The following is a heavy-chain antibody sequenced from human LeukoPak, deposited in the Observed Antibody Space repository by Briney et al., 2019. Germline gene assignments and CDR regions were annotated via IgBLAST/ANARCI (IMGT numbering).Heavy chain of an antibody. J-gene: IGHJ4*02. D-gene: IGHD1-1*01. Sequence: GGSLRLSCAASGFTFSAYSLRWVRQAPGKGLEWLSYISSTGSTIYYAGSVKGRFTISRDNAKNTLYLQMNSLRAEDTAVYYCAKASARYYYFDYWGQGTLVTVSS. CDR2: ISSTGSTI. V-gene: IGHV3-48*01. CDR3: AKASARYYYFDY. CDR1: GFTFSAYS.